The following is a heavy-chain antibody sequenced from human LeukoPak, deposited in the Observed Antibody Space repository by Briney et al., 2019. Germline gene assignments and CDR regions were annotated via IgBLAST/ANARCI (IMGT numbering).Heavy chain of an antibody. CDR3: AREPAGLFFDANGYLDL. CDR2: MSSESTAI. J-gene: IGHJ4*02. V-gene: IGHV3-48*03. D-gene: IGHD3/OR15-3a*01. Sequence: GGSLILSCSASGFSLRKYEMNWVRQAPGKGLEWISYMSSESTAIYYSDSVEGRFTMSRDNAKNSVHLQMTSLRADDTALYFCAREPAGLFFDANGYLDLWGQGVLVTVSS. CDR1: GFSLRKYE.